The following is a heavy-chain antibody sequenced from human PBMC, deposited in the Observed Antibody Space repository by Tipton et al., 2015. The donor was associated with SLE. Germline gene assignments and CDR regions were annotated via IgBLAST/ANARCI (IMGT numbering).Heavy chain of an antibody. Sequence: TLSLTCTVSGGSISSSSYYWGWIRQPPGQGLEWIGSIYYSGSTYNNPSLKSRVTISVDTSKNQFSLKLSSVTAADTAVYYCARLIEGLGYCSGGSCSGWFDPWGQGTLVTVSS. CDR2: IYYSGST. D-gene: IGHD2-15*01. CDR1: GGSISSSSYY. CDR3: ARLIEGLGYCSGGSCSGWFDP. V-gene: IGHV4-39*01. J-gene: IGHJ5*02.